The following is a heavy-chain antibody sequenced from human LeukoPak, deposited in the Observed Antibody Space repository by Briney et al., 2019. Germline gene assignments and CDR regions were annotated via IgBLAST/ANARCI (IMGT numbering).Heavy chain of an antibody. CDR3: ARLYYDSSGYYETFDY. D-gene: IGHD3-22*01. J-gene: IGHJ4*02. Sequence: SETLSLTCTVSGGSISSGGYYWSWIRQHPGKGLEWIGYIYYSGSTYYNPSLKSRVTISVDTSKNQFSLKLSSVTAADTAVYYCARLYYDSSGYYETFDYWGQGTLVTVSS. CDR1: GGSISSGGYY. CDR2: IYYSGST. V-gene: IGHV4-31*03.